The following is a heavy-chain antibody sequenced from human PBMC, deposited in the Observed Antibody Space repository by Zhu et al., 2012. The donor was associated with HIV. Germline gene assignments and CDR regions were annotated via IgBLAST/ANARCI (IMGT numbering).Heavy chain of an antibody. CDR1: GFDFSDSY. J-gene: IGHJ5*01. CDR2: IDNRGGNT. Sequence: QVQLVESGGGLVKPGGSLRLSCAVSGFDFSDSYMGWIRQPPGKGLEWLSYIDNRGGNTYYADSIQGRFIISRDNAKNSLFLQMKSLRVEDTAVYYCARGGWLRYIAHDSWGQGTPVTVS. D-gene: IGHD5-12*01. CDR3: ARGGWLRYIAHDS. V-gene: IGHV3-11*04.